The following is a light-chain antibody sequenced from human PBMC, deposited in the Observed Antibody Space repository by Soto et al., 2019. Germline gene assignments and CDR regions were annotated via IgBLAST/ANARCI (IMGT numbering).Light chain of an antibody. CDR1: QNINNW. CDR2: AAS. CDR3: LQTNSFPYT. Sequence: DIQMTQSPSSVSASVGDRVTITCRASQNINNWLAWYQQKPGKAPKLLIYAASNLQGAVPTTFSGRGSGTDFTLTISSLQPEDFATYYCLQTNSFPYTFGQGTKLQIK. J-gene: IGKJ2*01. V-gene: IGKV1D-12*01.